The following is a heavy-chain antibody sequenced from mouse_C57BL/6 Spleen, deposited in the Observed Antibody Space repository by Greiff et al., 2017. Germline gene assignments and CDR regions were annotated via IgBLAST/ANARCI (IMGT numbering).Heavy chain of an antibody. J-gene: IGHJ2*01. CDR3: ARRAQAFDY. D-gene: IGHD3-2*02. CDR2: IWSGGST. V-gene: IGHV2-2*01. CDR1: GFSLTSYG. Sequence: VQLQQSGPGLVQPSQSLSITCTVSGFSLTSYGVHWVRQSPGKGLEWLGVIWSGGSTDYNAACISRLSISKDNSKSQVFFKMNSLQADDTAIYYCARRAQAFDYWGPGTTLTVSS.